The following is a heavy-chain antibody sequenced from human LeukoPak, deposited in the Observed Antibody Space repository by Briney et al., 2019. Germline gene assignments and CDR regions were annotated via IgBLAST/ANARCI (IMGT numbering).Heavy chain of an antibody. CDR3: AKAPDSSGFPSYFDS. V-gene: IGHV3-11*01. CDR1: EFTFSDYY. CDR2: ISSSGSTV. J-gene: IGHJ4*02. D-gene: IGHD3-22*01. Sequence: PGGSLRLSCAASEFTFSDYYMSWIRQAPGKGLEWVSYISSSGSTVYYADSVKGRFTISRDNSKNTLYLQMNSLRAEDTATYYCAKAPDSSGFPSYFDSWGQGTLVAVSS.